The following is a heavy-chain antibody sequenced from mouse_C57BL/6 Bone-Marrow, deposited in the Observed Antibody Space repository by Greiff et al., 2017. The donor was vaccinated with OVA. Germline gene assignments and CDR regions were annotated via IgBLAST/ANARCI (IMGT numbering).Heavy chain of an antibody. CDR2: IHPSDSDT. CDR3: AIEGKIYYDYTFFDY. J-gene: IGHJ2*01. Sequence: VQLQQPGAELVKPGASVKVSCKASGYTFTSYWMHWVKQRPGQGLEWIGRIHPSDSDTNYNQKFKGKATLTVDKYSSTAYMQLSSLTSEDSAVYYCAIEGKIYYDYTFFDYWGQGTTLTVSS. V-gene: IGHV1-74*01. D-gene: IGHD2-4*01. CDR1: GYTFTSYW.